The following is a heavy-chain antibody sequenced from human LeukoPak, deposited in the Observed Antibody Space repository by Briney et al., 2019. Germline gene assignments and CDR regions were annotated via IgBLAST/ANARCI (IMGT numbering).Heavy chain of an antibody. CDR3: AKDHGSSGWFDP. D-gene: IGHD2-2*03. V-gene: IGHV3-30*02. CDR2: IRYDGSNK. Sequence: PGGSLRLSCAASGFTFSSYGMHWVRQAPGKGLEWVAFIRYDGSNKYYADSVKGRFTISRDNSKNTPYLQMNSLRAEDTAVYYCAKDHGSSGWFDPWGQGTLVTVSS. J-gene: IGHJ5*02. CDR1: GFTFSSYG.